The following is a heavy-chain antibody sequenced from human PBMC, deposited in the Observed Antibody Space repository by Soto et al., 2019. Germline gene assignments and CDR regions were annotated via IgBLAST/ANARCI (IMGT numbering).Heavy chain of an antibody. CDR1: GYTFTSYG. J-gene: IGHJ5*02. V-gene: IGHV1-18*01. Sequence: ASVKVSCKASGYTFTSYGISWVRQAPGQGLEWMGWISAYNGNTNYAQKLQGRVTMTTDTSTSTAYMELRSLRSDDTAVYYCAREYCSSTSCYFFGNWFDPWGQGTLVTVS. CDR3: AREYCSSTSCYFFGNWFDP. CDR2: ISAYNGNT. D-gene: IGHD2-2*01.